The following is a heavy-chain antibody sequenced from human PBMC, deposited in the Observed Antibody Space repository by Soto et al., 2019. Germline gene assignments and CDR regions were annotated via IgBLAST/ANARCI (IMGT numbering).Heavy chain of an antibody. Sequence: QVQLVQSGAEVKKPGASVKVSCKASGYTFSNYGIHWVRQAPGQRLEWMGWINAGNGNTKYSQKFQDRVTITRDTSATTAYMELSSLRSEDTAVFYCARSGYSSGWYHWYFALWGRGTLVTVSS. CDR3: ARSGYSSGWYHWYFAL. D-gene: IGHD6-19*01. J-gene: IGHJ2*01. V-gene: IGHV1-3*01. CDR2: INAGNGNT. CDR1: GYTFSNYG.